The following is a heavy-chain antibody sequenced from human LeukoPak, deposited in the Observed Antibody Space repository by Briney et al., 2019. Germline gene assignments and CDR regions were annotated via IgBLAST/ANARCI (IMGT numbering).Heavy chain of an antibody. V-gene: IGHV4-59*12. CDR1: GDSISGFY. Sequence: SETLSLTCTVSGDSISGFYWSWVRQPPGKGLEWIGYIYYSGGTNYNPSLKSRVTISVDTSKSHFSLKMTSVTAADTAVYYCARDQGIAARRGAFDIWGQGTMVTVSS. D-gene: IGHD6-6*01. CDR3: ARDQGIAARRGAFDI. J-gene: IGHJ3*02. CDR2: IYYSGGT.